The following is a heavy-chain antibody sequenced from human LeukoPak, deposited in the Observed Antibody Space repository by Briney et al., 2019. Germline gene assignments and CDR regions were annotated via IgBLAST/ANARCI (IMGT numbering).Heavy chain of an antibody. CDR1: GGTFSSYT. CDR3: ARERVAGVFDY. Sequence: WASVKVSCKASGGTFSSYTISWVRQAPGQGPEWMGGIIPVFGIANYSQKFQDRVTIIADESTTTAYMELSSLRCEDTAVYYCARERVAGVFDYWGQGTLVTVSS. CDR2: IIPVFGIA. V-gene: IGHV1-69*13. J-gene: IGHJ4*02. D-gene: IGHD6-13*01.